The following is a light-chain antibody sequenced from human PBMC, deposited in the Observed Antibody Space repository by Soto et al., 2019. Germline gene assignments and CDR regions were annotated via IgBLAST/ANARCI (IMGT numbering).Light chain of an antibody. V-gene: IGKV1-9*01. J-gene: IGKJ5*01. CDR1: QDISSF. CDR3: QQLNSYPLT. CDR2: AAS. Sequence: IQLTQSPSSLSASIGDRVTITCRASQDISSFLAWYQQKPGKAPKLLIYAASTLQSGVPSRFSGRGSGTDFTLTISSLQPEDFATYFCQQLNSYPLTFGQGTRLEIK.